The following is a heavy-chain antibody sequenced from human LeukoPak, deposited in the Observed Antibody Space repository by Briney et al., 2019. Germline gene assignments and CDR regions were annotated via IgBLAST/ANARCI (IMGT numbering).Heavy chain of an antibody. CDR3: ARDHHYYDSSGYYHLIRSGVDY. D-gene: IGHD3-22*01. CDR1: GYTFTSYG. CDR2: ISAYNGNT. V-gene: IGHV1-18*01. Sequence: APVKVSCKASGYTFTSYGISWVRQAPGQGLEWMGWISAYNGNTNYAQKLQGRVTMTTDTSTSTAYMELRSLRSDDTAVYYCARDHHYYDSSGYYHLIRSGVDYWGQGTLVTVSS. J-gene: IGHJ4*02.